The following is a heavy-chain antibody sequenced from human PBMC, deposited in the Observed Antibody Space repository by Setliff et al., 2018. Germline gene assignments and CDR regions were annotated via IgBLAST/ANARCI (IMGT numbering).Heavy chain of an antibody. D-gene: IGHD5-18*01. CDR3: ARSPGWIPWFDS. CDR1: GFSFSNYA. CDR2: FSSRNDYI. J-gene: IGHJ5*01. Sequence: LGGSLRLSCEASGFSFSNYAMNWVRQAPGKGLEWVASFSSRNDYIYHADSVKGRFTISRDNAKTSLYLQMDSLRAEDTAVYFCARSPGWIPWFDSWGQGTLVTVSS. V-gene: IGHV3-21*01.